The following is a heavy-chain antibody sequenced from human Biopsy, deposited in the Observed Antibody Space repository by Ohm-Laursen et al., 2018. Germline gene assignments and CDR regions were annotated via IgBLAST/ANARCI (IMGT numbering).Heavy chain of an antibody. CDR3: ARIPILVVPAAIVYRHRRHLQGLDV. CDR1: GFSLNTRGVS. J-gene: IGHJ6*02. V-gene: IGHV2-70*16. Sequence: TQTLTLTCTLSGFSLNTRGVSVPWIRQPPGKALEWLARIDWDGAKFYSESLKTRLTISKGTSENHVVLTLSDVAPVDTATYYCARIPILVVPAAIVYRHRRHLQGLDVWGQGTTVIVSS. D-gene: IGHD2-2*02. CDR2: IDWDGAK.